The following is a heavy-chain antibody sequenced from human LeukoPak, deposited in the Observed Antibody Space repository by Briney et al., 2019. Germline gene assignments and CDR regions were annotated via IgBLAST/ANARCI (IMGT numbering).Heavy chain of an antibody. CDR3: ARGGALDYGDYYYYYYYMDV. J-gene: IGHJ6*03. D-gene: IGHD4-17*01. CDR1: GYSISSGYY. V-gene: IGHV4-38-2*02. Sequence: PSETLSLTCTVSGYSISSGYYWGWIRQPPGKGLEWIGSIYYSGSTYYNPSLKSRVTISVDTSKNQFSLKLTSVTAADTAVYYCARGGALDYGDYYYYYYYMDVWGKGTTVTVSS. CDR2: IYYSGST.